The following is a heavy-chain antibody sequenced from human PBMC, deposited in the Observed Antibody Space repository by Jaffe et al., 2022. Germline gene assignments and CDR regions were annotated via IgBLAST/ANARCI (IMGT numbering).Heavy chain of an antibody. V-gene: IGHV3-7*01. Sequence: EVQLVESGGGLVQPGGSLRLSCAASGFTFSSYWMSWVRQAPGKGLEWVANIKQDGSEKYYVDSVKGRFTISRDNAKNSLYLQMNSLRAEDTAVYYCASSSSWYAEYFQHWGQGTLVTVSS. CDR3: ASSSSWYAEYFQH. D-gene: IGHD6-13*01. CDR1: GFTFSSYW. CDR2: IKQDGSEK. J-gene: IGHJ1*01.